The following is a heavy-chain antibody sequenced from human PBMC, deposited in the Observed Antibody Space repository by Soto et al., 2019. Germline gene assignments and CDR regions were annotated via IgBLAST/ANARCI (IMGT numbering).Heavy chain of an antibody. D-gene: IGHD6-19*01. J-gene: IGHJ4*01. CDR1: GFTFSSYA. Sequence: GGSRRLSCAASGFTFSSYAMHWGRQAPGKRLEWGAVISYDGSNKYYADSVKGRFTISRDNSKNTLYLQMNSLRAEDTAVYYCSREGIAVAGPILYYFDYWGQGTLVTVSS. CDR2: ISYDGSNK. V-gene: IGHV3-30-3*01. CDR3: SREGIAVAGPILYYFDY.